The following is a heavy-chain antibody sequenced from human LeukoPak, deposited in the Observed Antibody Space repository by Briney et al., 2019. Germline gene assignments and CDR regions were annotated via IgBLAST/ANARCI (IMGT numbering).Heavy chain of an antibody. V-gene: IGHV4-39*01. Sequence: GSLRLSCAASGFTFSSYNMNWVRQAPGKGLEWIGSIYYSGSTYYNPSLKSRVTISVDTSKNQFSLKLSSVTAADTAVYYCARRRERVTMIVRGAFDIWGQGTMVTVSS. CDR2: IYYSGST. CDR3: ARRRERVTMIVRGAFDI. J-gene: IGHJ3*02. D-gene: IGHD3-22*01. CDR1: GFTFSSYN.